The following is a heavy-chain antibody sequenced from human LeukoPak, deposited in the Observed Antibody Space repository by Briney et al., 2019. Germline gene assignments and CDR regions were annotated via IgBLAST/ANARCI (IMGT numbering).Heavy chain of an antibody. V-gene: IGHV3-23*05. CDR2: IPHTGTRT. Sequence: GGSLRLSCTTSGFTFNFHAMTWVRQAPGKGLEWVATIPHTGTRTYHADSVKGRFTISRDNSRGTLFLQMSSLRADDTAVYYCASSRRGYDTGWNYFDYWGQGTLVTVSS. CDR3: ASSRRGYDTGWNYFDY. D-gene: IGHD6-19*01. J-gene: IGHJ4*02. CDR1: GFTFNFHA.